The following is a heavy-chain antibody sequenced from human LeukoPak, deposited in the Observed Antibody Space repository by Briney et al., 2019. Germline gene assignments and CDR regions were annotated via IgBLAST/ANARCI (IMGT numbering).Heavy chain of an antibody. D-gene: IGHD6-13*01. CDR2: ISYDGSNK. J-gene: IGHJ4*02. V-gene: IGHV3-30-3*01. CDR1: GFTFSSYA. CDR3: ARDGYSSSSLGY. Sequence: GGSLRLSCAASGFTFSSYAMHWVRQAPGKGLEWVAVISYDGSNKYYADSVKGRFTISRDNSKNTLYLQMNSLRAEDTAVYYCARDGYSSSSLGYWGQGTLVTVSS.